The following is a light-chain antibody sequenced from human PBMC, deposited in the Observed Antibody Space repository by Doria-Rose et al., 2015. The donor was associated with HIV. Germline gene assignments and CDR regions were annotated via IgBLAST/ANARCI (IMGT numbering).Light chain of an antibody. CDR1: QSFSSTY. CDR2: DGS. Sequence: LTQSPSTLSLSPGERATLSCRASQSFSSTYLAWYQQKPGQAPSLLIYDGSSRATGIPDRFSASGSGTDFTLTINRLEPGDFALYYCHQYGTSWTFGQGTKVEI. V-gene: IGKV3-20*01. CDR3: HQYGTSWT. J-gene: IGKJ1*01.